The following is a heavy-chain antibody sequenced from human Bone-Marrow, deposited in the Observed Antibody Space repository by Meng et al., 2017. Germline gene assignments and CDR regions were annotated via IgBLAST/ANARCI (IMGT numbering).Heavy chain of an antibody. CDR2: ISYDGSNK. J-gene: IGHJ6*02. D-gene: IGHD2-2*01. CDR1: GFTFSSYA. V-gene: IGHV3-30*04. Sequence: GESLKISCAASGFTFSSYAMHWVRQAPGKGLEWVAVISYDGSNKYYADSVKGRFTISRDNSKNTLYLQMNSLRAEDTAVYYCARVRVPAAMNQKDYYYYGMDVWGQGTTVTVSS. CDR3: ARVRVPAAMNQKDYYYYGMDV.